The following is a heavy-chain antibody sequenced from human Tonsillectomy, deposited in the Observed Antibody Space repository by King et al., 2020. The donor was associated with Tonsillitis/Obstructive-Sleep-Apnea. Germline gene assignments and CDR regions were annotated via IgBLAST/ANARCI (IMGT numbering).Heavy chain of an antibody. V-gene: IGHV4-34*01. CDR3: ARGSCSSTSCYYDY. CDR2: INHSGST. CDR1: GGSFSGYY. Sequence: VQLQQWGAGLLKPSETLSLTCAVYGGSFSGYYWSWIRQPPGKGLEWIGEINHSGSTLYNPSLKSRVTISVDTSKNQFSLKLSSVTAADTAVYYCARGSCSSTSCYYDYWGQGTLVTVSS. D-gene: IGHD2-2*01. J-gene: IGHJ4*02.